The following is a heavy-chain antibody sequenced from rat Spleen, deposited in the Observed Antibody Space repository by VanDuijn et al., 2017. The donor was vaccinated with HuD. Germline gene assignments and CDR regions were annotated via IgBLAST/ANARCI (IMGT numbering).Heavy chain of an antibody. D-gene: IGHD1-12*03. Sequence: EVQLVESGGGLVQPGRSMKLSCAASGFTFSDYYMAWVRQAPKKGLEWVATISYDGSSTYYRDSVKGRFTISRDNAKTTLYLQMDSLRSEDTATYYCARVDGYYRTMDAWGQGASVTVSS. CDR3: ARVDGYYRTMDA. J-gene: IGHJ4*01. V-gene: IGHV5-7*01. CDR1: GFTFSDYY. CDR2: ISYDGSST.